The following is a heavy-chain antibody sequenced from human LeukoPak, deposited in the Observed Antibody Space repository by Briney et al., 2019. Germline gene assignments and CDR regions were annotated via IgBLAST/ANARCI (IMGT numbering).Heavy chain of an antibody. CDR1: GYSISSGYY. CDR3: AGETYYDFWSGYYHDY. V-gene: IGHV4-38-2*01. J-gene: IGHJ4*02. Sequence: SETLSLTCAVSGYSISSGYYWGWIRQPPGKGLEWIGSIYHSGSTYYNPSLKSRVTISVDTSKNQFSLKLSSVTAADTAVYYCAGETYYDFWSGYYHDYWGQGTLVTVSS. CDR2: IYHSGST. D-gene: IGHD3-3*01.